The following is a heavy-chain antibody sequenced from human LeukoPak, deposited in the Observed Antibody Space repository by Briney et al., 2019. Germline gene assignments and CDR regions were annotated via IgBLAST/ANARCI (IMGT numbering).Heavy chain of an antibody. CDR2: IYSGGNT. Sequence: GGSLRLSCAASGFIVSSSYMSWVRQAPGKGLGWVSVIYSGGNTYYADSVKGRFTIYRDNSKNTLYLQMSSLRADDTAVYYCARDSSGWYYFDNWGQGALVTVSS. D-gene: IGHD6-19*01. CDR1: GFIVSSSY. J-gene: IGHJ4*02. CDR3: ARDSSGWYYFDN. V-gene: IGHV3-66*01.